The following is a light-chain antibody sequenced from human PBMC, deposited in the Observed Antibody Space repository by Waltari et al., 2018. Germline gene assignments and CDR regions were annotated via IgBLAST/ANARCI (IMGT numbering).Light chain of an antibody. Sequence: EVVLTQSPATLSLSPGERATLSCRASQSVSDYLVWYQQKPGQAPRLLIYDASKRATGIPPRFSGSGSGTDFTLTISSLEPEDIAVYYFQHRSTWRHTFGGGTKVEIK. CDR3: QHRSTWRHT. V-gene: IGKV3-11*01. J-gene: IGKJ4*01. CDR1: QSVSDY. CDR2: DAS.